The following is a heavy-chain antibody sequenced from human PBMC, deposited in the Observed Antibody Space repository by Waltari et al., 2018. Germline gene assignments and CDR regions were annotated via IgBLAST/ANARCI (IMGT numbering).Heavy chain of an antibody. Sequence: QLLLQESGPGLVKPSETLSLTCNVSCYSTRNTKSYCAWIRPPPGKGREWLGGISNRGSSYSNPPLSSRVTMSVATSKNLLSLRLTSVPAADTAIYYCAKRPDCKSVFDHWGHGTLVTVSS. V-gene: IGHV4-39*01. J-gene: IGHJ4*01. CDR2: ISNRGSS. D-gene: IGHD2-21*02. CDR1: CYSTRNTKSY. CDR3: AKRPDCKSVFDH.